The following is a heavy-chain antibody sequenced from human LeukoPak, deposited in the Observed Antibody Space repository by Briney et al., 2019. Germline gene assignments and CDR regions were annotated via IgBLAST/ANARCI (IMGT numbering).Heavy chain of an antibody. CDR3: ARGPIVVVTASPPNFDY. CDR2: ISSSSSFI. D-gene: IGHD2-21*02. CDR1: GFTFRYHW. V-gene: IGHV3-21*01. Sequence: PGGSLRLSCAASGFTFRYHWMHWVRQAPGKGLEWVSSISSSSSFIYYADSVKGRFTISRDNAKNSLYLQMNSLRAEDTAVYYCARGPIVVVTASPPNFDYWGQGTLVTVSS. J-gene: IGHJ4*02.